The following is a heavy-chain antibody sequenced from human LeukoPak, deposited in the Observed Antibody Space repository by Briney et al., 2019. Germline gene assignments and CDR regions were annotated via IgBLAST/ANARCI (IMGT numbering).Heavy chain of an antibody. CDR1: GGTFSSYA. Sequence: ASVKVSCKASGGTFSSYAINWVRQAPGQGLEWMGGIIPIFGTANYAQKFQGRVTTTTDESTSTAYMELSSLRSEDTAVYSCARVRGATSPGYFDYWGQGTLVTVSS. V-gene: IGHV1-69*05. CDR3: ARVRGATSPGYFDY. J-gene: IGHJ4*02. D-gene: IGHD1-26*01. CDR2: IIPIFGTA.